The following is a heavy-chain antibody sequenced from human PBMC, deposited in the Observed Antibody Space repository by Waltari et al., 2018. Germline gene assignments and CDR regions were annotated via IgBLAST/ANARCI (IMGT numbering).Heavy chain of an antibody. CDR1: GYSFTSYW. D-gene: IGHD3-22*01. V-gene: IGHV5-51*03. Sequence: EVQLVQSGAEVKKPGESLKISCKGSGYSFTSYWIGWVRQMPGKGLEWMGIIYTGYPGTRYRPSCQGQVTIAADKSISTAYLQWSSLKASDTAMYYCAAYYYDSSGYSRSPHYWGQGTLVTVSS. CDR2: IYTGYPGT. J-gene: IGHJ4*02. CDR3: AAYYYDSSGYSRSPHY.